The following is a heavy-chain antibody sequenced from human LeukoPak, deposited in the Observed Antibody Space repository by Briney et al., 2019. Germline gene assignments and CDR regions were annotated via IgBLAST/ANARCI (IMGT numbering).Heavy chain of an antibody. D-gene: IGHD2-2*01. V-gene: IGHV4-39*01. J-gene: IGHJ4*02. CDR2: IYYSGST. CDR1: GGPISSSSYY. Sequence: SETLSLTCTVSGGPISSSSYYWGWIRQPPGKGLEWIGSIYYSGSTYYNQSLKSRVTISVDTSKNQFSLKRSSVTAADTAVYYCARGFSTWGQGTLVTVSS. CDR3: ARGFST.